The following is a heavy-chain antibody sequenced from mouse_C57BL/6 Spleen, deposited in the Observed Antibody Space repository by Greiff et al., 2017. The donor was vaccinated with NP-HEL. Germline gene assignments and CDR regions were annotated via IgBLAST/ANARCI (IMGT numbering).Heavy chain of an antibody. Sequence: VKLMESGAELVKPGASVKISCKASGYAFSSYWMNWVKQRPGKGLEWIGQIYPGDGDTNYNGKFKGKATLTADKSSSTAYMQLSSLTSEDSAVYFCARSIYYGNSMDYWGQGTSVTVSS. V-gene: IGHV1-80*01. D-gene: IGHD2-1*01. CDR1: GYAFSSYW. J-gene: IGHJ4*01. CDR2: IYPGDGDT. CDR3: ARSIYYGNSMDY.